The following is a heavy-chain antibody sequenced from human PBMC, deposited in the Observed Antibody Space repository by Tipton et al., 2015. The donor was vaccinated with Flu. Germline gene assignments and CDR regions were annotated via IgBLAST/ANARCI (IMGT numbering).Heavy chain of an antibody. J-gene: IGHJ4*02. CDR3: ARVTSYYFFFDS. D-gene: IGHD1-26*01. CDR2: LYYTGDT. Sequence: TLSLTCNVSGGSLSGYYWSWIRQPPGKALEWIGSLYYTGDTFYNPSLRSRVTMSIDLSKNQFSLRLSSVTAADTAVFYCARVTSYYFFFDSWGQGTRVTVSS. CDR1: GGSLSGYY. V-gene: IGHV4-59*12.